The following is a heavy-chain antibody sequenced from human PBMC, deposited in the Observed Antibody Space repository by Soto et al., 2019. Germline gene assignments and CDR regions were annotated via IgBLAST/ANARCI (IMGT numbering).Heavy chain of an antibody. CDR3: ARKPYSHYYGMDV. V-gene: IGHV1-18*04. J-gene: IGHJ6*02. CDR1: GYTFTSYY. D-gene: IGHD2-21*01. Sequence: ASVKVSCKASGYTFTSYYMHWVRQAPGQGLEWMGWIIPYNDNTKYAENFQGRVTLTTDTSTNTVYMELRSLTPDDTGVYFCARKPYSHYYGMDVWGQGTSVTVSS. CDR2: IIPYNDNT.